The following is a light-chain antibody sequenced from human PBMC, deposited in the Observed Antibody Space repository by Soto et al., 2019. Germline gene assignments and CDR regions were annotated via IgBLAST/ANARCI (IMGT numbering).Light chain of an antibody. Sequence: EIVLTQSPGTLSLSPGERATLSCRASQSVRNSFLAWYQQKHGQAPRLFIYGASSRATGIPDRFSGSGSGTDFTLTISRLEPEDFAVYYCQQYGSSPLTFGGGTNVEIK. CDR2: GAS. CDR1: QSVRNSF. V-gene: IGKV3-20*01. CDR3: QQYGSSPLT. J-gene: IGKJ4*01.